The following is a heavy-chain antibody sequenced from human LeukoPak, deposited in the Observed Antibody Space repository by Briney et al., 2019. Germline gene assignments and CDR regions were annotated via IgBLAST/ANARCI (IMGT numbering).Heavy chain of an antibody. J-gene: IGHJ4*02. Sequence: PSQTLSLTCTVSGVSISSGSYYWGWLRQPAGKGLEGIGRIYTSGSTNYNSFLKSRVTISVDTSKNQFSLKMSSVTAGDTAVYYCARDEAATYNPFFDYWGQGTLVSVSS. V-gene: IGHV4-61*02. CDR1: GVSISSGSYY. CDR3: ARDEAATYNPFFDY. CDR2: IYTSGST. D-gene: IGHD1-26*01.